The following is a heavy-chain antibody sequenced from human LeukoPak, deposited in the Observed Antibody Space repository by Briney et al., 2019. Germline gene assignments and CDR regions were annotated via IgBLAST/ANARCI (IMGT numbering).Heavy chain of an antibody. J-gene: IGHJ4*02. CDR3: ARADGSGSPHFDY. CDR1: GGSISSYY. CDR2: IYYSGST. Sequence: SETLSLTCTVSGGSISSYYWSWIRQPPGKGLEWIGYIYYSGSTNYNPSLKSRVTISVDTSKNQFPLKLSSVTAADTAVYYCARADGSGSPHFDYWGQGTLVTVSS. D-gene: IGHD3-10*01. V-gene: IGHV4-59*01.